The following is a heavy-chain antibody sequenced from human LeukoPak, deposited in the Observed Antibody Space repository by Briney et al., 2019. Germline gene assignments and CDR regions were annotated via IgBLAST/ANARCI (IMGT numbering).Heavy chain of an antibody. J-gene: IGHJ1*01. Sequence: GGSLRLSCAASGFTFSYYGMHWVRQAPGKGLQWVGFVRFDGNEKYYADSVKGRFTISRDTSRNTLYLQMNSLRAEDTAVYYCAKDLMRDRWFGESWGQGTLVTVSS. CDR3: AKDLMRDRWFGES. V-gene: IGHV3-30*02. CDR1: GFTFSYYG. CDR2: VRFDGNEK. D-gene: IGHD3-10*01.